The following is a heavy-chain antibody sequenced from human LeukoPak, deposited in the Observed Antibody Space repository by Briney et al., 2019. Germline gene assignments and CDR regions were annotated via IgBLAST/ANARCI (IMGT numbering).Heavy chain of an antibody. D-gene: IGHD5-12*01. V-gene: IGHV4-34*01. CDR2: INHSGST. Sequence: SETLSLTCAVYGGSFNGYYWSWIRQPPGKGLEWIGEINHSGSTNYNPSLKSRVTISVDTSKNQFSLKLSSVTAADTAVYYCARRVATAVHFDYWGQGTLVTVSS. J-gene: IGHJ4*02. CDR1: GGSFNGYY. CDR3: ARRVATAVHFDY.